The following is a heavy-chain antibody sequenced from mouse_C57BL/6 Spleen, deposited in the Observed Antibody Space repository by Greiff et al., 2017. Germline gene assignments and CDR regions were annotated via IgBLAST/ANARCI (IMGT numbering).Heavy chain of an antibody. V-gene: IGHV1-15*01. CDR3: TSEGRLLRDY. J-gene: IGHJ2*01. CDR2: IDPETGGT. CDR1: GYTFTDYE. Sequence: VQLQQSGAELVRPGASVTLSCKASGYTFTDYEMHWVKQTPVHGLEWIGAIDPETGGTAYNQKFKGKAILTADKSSSTAYMELRSLTSEDSAVYYCTSEGRLLRDYWGQGTTLTVSS. D-gene: IGHD2-3*01.